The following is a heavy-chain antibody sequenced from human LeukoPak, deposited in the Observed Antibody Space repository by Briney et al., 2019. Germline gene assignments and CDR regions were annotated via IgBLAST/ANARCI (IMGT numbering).Heavy chain of an antibody. CDR3: ARQWRGFWFDP. J-gene: IGHJ5*02. Sequence: SVKVSCKASGGTFGSYAISWVRQAPGQGLEWMGGIIPIFGTANYAQKFQGRVTITTDESTSTAYTELSSLRSEDTAVYYCARQWRGFWFDPWGQGTLVTVSS. CDR2: IIPIFGTA. D-gene: IGHD6-19*01. CDR1: GGTFGSYA. V-gene: IGHV1-69*05.